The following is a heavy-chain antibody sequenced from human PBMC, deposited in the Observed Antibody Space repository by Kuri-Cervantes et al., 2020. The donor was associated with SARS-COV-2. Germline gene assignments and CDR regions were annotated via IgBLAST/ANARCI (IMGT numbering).Heavy chain of an antibody. CDR2: ISSSSSYI. CDR1: GFTFSSYS. D-gene: IGHD2-15*01. CDR3: ARSTLEIVVVVAATQGGGYGMDV. Sequence: GGSLRLSCAASGFTFSSYSMNWVRQAPGKGLEWVSSISSSSSYIYYADSVKGRFTISRDNAKNSLYLQMNSLRAEDTAVYYCARSTLEIVVVVAATQGGGYGMDVWGQGTTVTVSS. J-gene: IGHJ6*02. V-gene: IGHV3-21*01.